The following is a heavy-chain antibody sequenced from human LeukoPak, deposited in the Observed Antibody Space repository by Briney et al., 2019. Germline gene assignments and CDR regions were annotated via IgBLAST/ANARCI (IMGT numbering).Heavy chain of an antibody. Sequence: SETLSLTCTVSGGSISSYYWSWIRQPPGKGLEWIGYIYYSGGTNYNPSLKSRVTISVDTSKNQFSLKLSSVTAADTAVYYCARGPPVSWLRPPEYYFDYWGQGTLVTVSS. CDR3: ARGPPVSWLRPPEYYFDY. D-gene: IGHD5-12*01. CDR1: GGSISSYY. CDR2: IYYSGGT. V-gene: IGHV4-59*01. J-gene: IGHJ4*02.